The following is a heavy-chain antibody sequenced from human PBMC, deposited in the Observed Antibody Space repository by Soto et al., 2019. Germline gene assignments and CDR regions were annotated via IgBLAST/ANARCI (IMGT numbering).Heavy chain of an antibody. D-gene: IGHD2-8*02. J-gene: IGHJ4*02. CDR3: ARDKITGLFDY. CDR2: IYYSGST. V-gene: IGHV4-39*07. Sequence: PSETLSLTCSVSGGSISSSSYFWGWIRQPPGKGLEWIGSIYYSGSTYYNPSLKSRVTISLDTSKNQFSLKLTSLTAADTAVYYCARDKITGLFDYWGQGTLVTVSS. CDR1: GGSISSSSYF.